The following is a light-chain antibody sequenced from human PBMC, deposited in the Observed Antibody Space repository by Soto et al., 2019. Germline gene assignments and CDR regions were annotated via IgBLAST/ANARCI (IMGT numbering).Light chain of an antibody. CDR3: QQYYCSPRT. CDR2: WAS. Sequence: DIVMTQSPDSLAVSLGERATINCKSSQSVLYSSNNKDYLAWYQQKPGQPPKLLIYWASTRESGVPDRFSGSGSGTDCTLNLSNLPAEDWAGYYCQQYYCSPRTVRQGTKVEIK. CDR1: QSVLYSSNNKDY. J-gene: IGKJ1*01. V-gene: IGKV4-1*01.